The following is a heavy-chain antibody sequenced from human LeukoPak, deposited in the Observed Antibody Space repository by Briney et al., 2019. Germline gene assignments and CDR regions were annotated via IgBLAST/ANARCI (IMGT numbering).Heavy chain of an antibody. Sequence: PSETLSLTCAVYGGSFSGYYWSWIRQPPGKGLEWLGEINHSGSTNYNPSLKSRVTMSVDTSKNQFSLKLRSVTAADTAVYYCARDSGTTGEVKFDPWGQGTLVTVSS. D-gene: IGHD3-10*01. CDR2: INHSGST. J-gene: IGHJ5*02. CDR1: GGSFSGYY. V-gene: IGHV4-34*01. CDR3: ARDSGTTGEVKFDP.